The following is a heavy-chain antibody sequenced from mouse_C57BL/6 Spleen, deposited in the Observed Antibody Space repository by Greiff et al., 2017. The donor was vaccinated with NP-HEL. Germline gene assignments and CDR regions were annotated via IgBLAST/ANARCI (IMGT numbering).Heavy chain of an antibody. CDR3: ATSAGSHFDY. CDR2: INPNNGGT. J-gene: IGHJ2*01. V-gene: IGHV1-22*01. Sequence: VQLQQSGPELVKPGASVKMSCKASGYTFTDYNMHWVKQSHGKSLEWIGYINPNNGGTSYNQKFKGKATLTVNQSSSTAYMELRSLTSEDSAVDYWATSAGSHFDYWGQGTTLTVSS. CDR1: GYTFTDYN. D-gene: IGHD3-2*02.